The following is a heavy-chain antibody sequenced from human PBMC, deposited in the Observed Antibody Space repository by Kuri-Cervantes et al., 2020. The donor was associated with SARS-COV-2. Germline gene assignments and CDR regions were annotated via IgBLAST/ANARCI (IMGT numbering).Heavy chain of an antibody. D-gene: IGHD6-6*01. V-gene: IGHV1-69*05. J-gene: IGHJ4*02. Sequence: SVKVSCKASGGTFSSYAISWVRQAPGQGLEWMGGIIPIFGTANYAQKFQGRVTITTDESTSTAYMELSRLRSDDTAVYYCARGGRFLQLAFDYWGQGTLVTVSS. CDR3: ARGGRFLQLAFDY. CDR2: IIPIFGTA. CDR1: GGTFSSYA.